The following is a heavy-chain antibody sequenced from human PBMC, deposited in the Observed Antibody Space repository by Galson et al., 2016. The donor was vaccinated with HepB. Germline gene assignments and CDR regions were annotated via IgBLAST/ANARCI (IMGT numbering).Heavy chain of an antibody. D-gene: IGHD1-14*01. V-gene: IGHV3-33*03. Sequence: LRLSCAASGFNFSTYNMPWVRQAPGKGLEWVAVIFSDGGKKDYADSVKGRFTISRDNSMNTLYLQMNNLRAEDTAVYYCAKASGYNNAGFAYWGQGTLVTVSS. CDR1: GFNFSTYN. CDR3: AKASGYNNAGFAY. J-gene: IGHJ4*02. CDR2: IFSDGGKK.